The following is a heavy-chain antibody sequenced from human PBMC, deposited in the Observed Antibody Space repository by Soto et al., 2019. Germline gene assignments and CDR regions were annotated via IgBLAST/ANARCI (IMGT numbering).Heavy chain of an antibody. V-gene: IGHV1-46*01. D-gene: IGHD2-21*02. CDR2: INPSGGST. CDR1: RFSLTSNY. Sequence: SVKAKSKAPRFSLTSNYMRWLHQATGKGLEWMRIINPSGGSTSYAQKFQGRVTMTRDTSTSTVYMELSSLRSEDTAVYYFVRFGGGDCVPHYYYVMAVWVKGTT. CDR3: VRFGGGDCVPHYYYVMAV. J-gene: IGHJ6*04.